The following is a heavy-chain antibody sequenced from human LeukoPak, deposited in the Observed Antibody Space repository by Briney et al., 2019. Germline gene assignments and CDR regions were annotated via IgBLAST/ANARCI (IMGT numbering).Heavy chain of an antibody. CDR1: GFTFSSYA. J-gene: IGHJ4*02. Sequence: GGSLRLSCAASGFTFSSYAMSWVRQAPGKGLEGVSAISGSGGSTYYADSVKGRFTISRDNSKNTLYLQMHSLRAEDTAVYYCAESIAAAGTSFDYWGQGTLVTVSS. CDR2: ISGSGGST. CDR3: AESIAAAGTSFDY. V-gene: IGHV3-23*01. D-gene: IGHD6-13*01.